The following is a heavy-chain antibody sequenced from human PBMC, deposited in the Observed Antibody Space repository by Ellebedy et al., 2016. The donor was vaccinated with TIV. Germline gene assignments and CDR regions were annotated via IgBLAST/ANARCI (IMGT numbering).Heavy chain of an antibody. V-gene: IGHV3-23*01. Sequence: GGSLRLSXAASGFTFSSHAMNWVRQAPGKGLEWVSGVSGSGDNTYYADSVKGRFTISRDNSKNTLNLQMNRLRAEDTAVYYCALGDTRVRHWGQGTLVTVSS. CDR3: ALGDTRVRH. CDR2: VSGSGDNT. CDR1: GFTFSSHA. J-gene: IGHJ1*01. D-gene: IGHD3-10*01.